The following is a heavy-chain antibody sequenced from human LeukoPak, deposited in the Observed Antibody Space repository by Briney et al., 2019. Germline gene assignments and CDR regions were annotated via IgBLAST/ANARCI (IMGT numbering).Heavy chain of an antibody. J-gene: IGHJ4*02. V-gene: IGHV3-20*04. CDR2: INWNGGST. D-gene: IGHD2-15*01. CDR1: GFTFDDYG. CDR3: ASGVVAANYFDY. Sequence: PGGSLRLSCATSGFTFDDYGMSWVRQAPGRGLEWVSGINWNGGSTGYADSVKGRFSSSRGNAKNALYLQMNSLRAEDTALYYCASGVVAANYFDYWGQGTLVTVSS.